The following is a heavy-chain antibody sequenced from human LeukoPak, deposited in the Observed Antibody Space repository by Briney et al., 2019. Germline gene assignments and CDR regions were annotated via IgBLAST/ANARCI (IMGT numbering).Heavy chain of an antibody. D-gene: IGHD1-14*01. CDR1: GGSISSGGYS. J-gene: IGHJ3*02. V-gene: IGHV4-30-2*01. CDR3: ARRMTTRAFDI. Sequence: SETLSLTCAVSGGSISSGGYSWSWIRQPPGKGLEWIGYIYYSGSTYYNPSLKSRVTMSVDTSKNQFSLKLSSVTAVDTAVYYCARRMTTRAFDIWGQGTMVTVSS. CDR2: IYYSGST.